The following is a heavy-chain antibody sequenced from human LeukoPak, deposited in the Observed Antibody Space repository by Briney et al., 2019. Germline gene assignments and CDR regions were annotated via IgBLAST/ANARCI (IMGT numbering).Heavy chain of an antibody. CDR2: IYHSGST. V-gene: IGHV4-4*02. CDR1: GGSISSSKW. D-gene: IGHD3-10*01. J-gene: IGHJ4*02. Sequence: SETLSLTCAVSGGSISSSKWWSWVRQPPGKGLEWIGEIYHSGSTNYNPSLKSRVTISVDKSKNQFSLKLSSVTAADTAVYYCATVSAFFYGSGSYYTFDYWGQGTLVTVSS. CDR3: ATVSAFFYGSGSYYTFDY.